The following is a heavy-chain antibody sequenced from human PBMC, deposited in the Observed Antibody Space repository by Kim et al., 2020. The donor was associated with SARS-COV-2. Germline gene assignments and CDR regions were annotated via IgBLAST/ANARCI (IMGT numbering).Heavy chain of an antibody. V-gene: IGHV3-11*04. CDR1: GFTFSDYY. J-gene: IGHJ6*02. Sequence: GGSLRLSCAASGFTFSDYYMSWIRQAPGKGLEWGSYISSSGSTIYYADSVKGRFTISRDNAKNSLYLQMNSLRAEDTAVYYCARVVYCSGGSCYSYGMDVWGQGTPVTVSS. CDR2: ISSSGSTI. D-gene: IGHD2-15*01. CDR3: ARVVYCSGGSCYSYGMDV.